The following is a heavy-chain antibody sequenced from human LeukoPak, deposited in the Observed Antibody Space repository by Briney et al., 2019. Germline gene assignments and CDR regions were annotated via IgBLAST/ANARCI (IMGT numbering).Heavy chain of an antibody. D-gene: IGHD2-2*01. CDR1: GGSFSGYY. Sequence: SETLSLTCAVYGGSFSGYYWRWIRQPPGKGLEWIGEINHSGSTNYNPSLKSRVTISVDTSKNQFSLKLSSVTAADTAVYYCAREDCSSTSCLYFDYWGQGTLVTVSS. CDR3: AREDCSSTSCLYFDY. CDR2: INHSGST. V-gene: IGHV4-34*01. J-gene: IGHJ4*02.